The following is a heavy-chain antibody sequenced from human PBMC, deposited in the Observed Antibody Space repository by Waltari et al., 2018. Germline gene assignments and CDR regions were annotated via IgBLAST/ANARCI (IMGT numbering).Heavy chain of an antibody. J-gene: IGHJ4*02. CDR3: TTDVPFTGGGAIRY. CDR2: IKSKVDGGKP. CDR1: EFTFRNLW. D-gene: IGHD2-8*02. Sequence: EWQLVESGGGLVKPGGSLRLSCAASEFTFRNLWMTWVRQAPGKGLEWVGQIKSKVDGGKPDYATPVKGRFTISRDDAKNTLYLQMSSLKTEDTAMYYCTTDVPFTGGGAIRYWGQGTLVTVSS. V-gene: IGHV3-15*01.